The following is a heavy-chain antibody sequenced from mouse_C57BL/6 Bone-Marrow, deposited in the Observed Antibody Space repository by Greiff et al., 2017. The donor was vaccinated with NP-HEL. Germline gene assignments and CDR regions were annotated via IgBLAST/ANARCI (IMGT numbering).Heavy chain of an antibody. V-gene: IGHV1-80*01. CDR1: GYAFSSYW. D-gene: IGHD1-1*01. Sequence: QVQLQQSGAELVKPGASVKISCKASGYAFSSYWMNWVKQRPGKGLEWIGQIYPGDGDTNYNGKFKGKATLTADKSSSTAYMQLSSLTSEDSAVYFCARKDYGSSYVYFDVWGTGTTVTVSS. CDR3: ARKDYGSSYVYFDV. J-gene: IGHJ1*03. CDR2: IYPGDGDT.